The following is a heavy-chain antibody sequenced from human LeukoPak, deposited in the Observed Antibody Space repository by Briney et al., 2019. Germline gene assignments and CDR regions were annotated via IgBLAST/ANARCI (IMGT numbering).Heavy chain of an antibody. V-gene: IGHV1-46*01. J-gene: IGHJ5*02. CDR1: GYTFTSYY. CDR2: INPSGGST. D-gene: IGHD2-2*01. Sequence: GASVKVSCKASGYTFTSYYMHWVRQAPGQGLEWMGIINPSGGSTSYAQKFQGRVTMTRDTSTSTVYMELSGLRSEDTAVYYCARDRETVVVPAANWFDPWGQGTLVTVSS. CDR3: ARDRETVVVPAANWFDP.